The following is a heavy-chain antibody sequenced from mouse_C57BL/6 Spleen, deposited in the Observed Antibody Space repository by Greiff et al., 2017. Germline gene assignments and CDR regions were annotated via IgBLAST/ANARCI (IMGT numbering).Heavy chain of an antibody. J-gene: IGHJ1*03. V-gene: IGHV1-81*01. Sequence: QVQLKQSGAELARPGASVKLSCKASGYTFTSYGISWVKQRTGQGLEWIGEIYPRSGNTYYNEKFKGKATLTADKSSSTAYMELRSLTSEDSAVYFGARSRYYGSPWYFDVWGTGTTVTVSS. D-gene: IGHD1-1*01. CDR1: GYTFTSYG. CDR2: IYPRSGNT. CDR3: ARSRYYGSPWYFDV.